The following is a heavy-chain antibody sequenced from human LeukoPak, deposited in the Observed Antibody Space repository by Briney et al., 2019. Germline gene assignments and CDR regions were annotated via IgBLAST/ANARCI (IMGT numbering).Heavy chain of an antibody. CDR3: ARTHDYDNFPDY. V-gene: IGHV1-18*01. J-gene: IGHJ4*02. CDR2: ISAYSGNT. CDR1: GYTFNRYG. Sequence: VSVKVSCKASGYTFNRYGFSWVRQAPGQGLECQGWISAYSGNTKYAQNFQDRVTMTTDASTSTAYMELRSLTSDDTAVYFCARTHDYDNFPDYWGQGTLVAVSS. D-gene: IGHD4-11*01.